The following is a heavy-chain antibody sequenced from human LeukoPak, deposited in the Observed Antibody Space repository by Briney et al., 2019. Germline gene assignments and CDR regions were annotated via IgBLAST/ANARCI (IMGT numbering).Heavy chain of an antibody. D-gene: IGHD3-10*01. Sequence: PGGSLRLSCAASGFTFSSYSMNWVRQAPGKELEWVSSISSSSSYIYYADSVKGRFTISRDNAKNSLYLQMNSLRAEDTAVYYCAEEYDSGGYGAYFDYWGQGTLVTVSS. CDR3: AEEYDSGGYGAYFDY. CDR1: GFTFSSYS. CDR2: ISSSSSYI. V-gene: IGHV3-21*01. J-gene: IGHJ4*02.